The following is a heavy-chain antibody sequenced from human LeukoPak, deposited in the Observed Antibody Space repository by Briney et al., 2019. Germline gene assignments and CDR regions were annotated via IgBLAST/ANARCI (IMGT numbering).Heavy chain of an antibody. D-gene: IGHD3-22*01. V-gene: IGHV1-18*01. J-gene: IGHJ4*02. CDR2: INGYNGKT. CDR1: GYSFSSYG. CDR3: AREYRDYYDSSGYYLDY. Sequence: ASVKVSCKASGYSFSSYGISWVRQAPGQGLEWMGWINGYNGKTNYAQKLQGRVIMTTDTSTGTAYMELRSLRSDDTAMYYCAREYRDYYDSSGYYLDYWGQGTLVTVSS.